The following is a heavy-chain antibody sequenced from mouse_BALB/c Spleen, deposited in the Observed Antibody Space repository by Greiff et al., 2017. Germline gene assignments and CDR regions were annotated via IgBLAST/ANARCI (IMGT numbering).Heavy chain of an antibody. Sequence: VKLQESGAELVRPGSSVKISCKASGYAFSSYWMNWVKQRPGQGLEWIGQIYPGDGDTNYNGKFKGKATLTADKSSSTAYMQLSSLTSEDSAVYFCARSRGNYDAMDYWGQGTSVTVSS. J-gene: IGHJ4*01. CDR1: GYAFSSYW. CDR2: IYPGDGDT. CDR3: ARSRGNYDAMDY. V-gene: IGHV1-80*01. D-gene: IGHD2-1*01.